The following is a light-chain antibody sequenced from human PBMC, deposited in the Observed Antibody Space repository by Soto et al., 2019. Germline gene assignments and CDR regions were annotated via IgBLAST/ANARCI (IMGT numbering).Light chain of an antibody. J-gene: IGLJ3*02. V-gene: IGLV2-8*01. CDR2: EVT. CDR1: RSDVGAYND. Sequence: QSALTQPPSASGSPGRSVTISCTGTRSDVGAYNDVSWYQQHPGEVPKLLIYEVTQRPSWVPDRFSGSKSGNTASLTVSGLQAEDEADYYCSSYAGSNNLLFGGGTKLTVL. CDR3: SSYAGSNNLL.